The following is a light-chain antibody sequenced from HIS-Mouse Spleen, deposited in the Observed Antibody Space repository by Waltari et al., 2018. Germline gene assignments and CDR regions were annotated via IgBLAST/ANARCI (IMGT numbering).Light chain of an antibody. CDR3: NSRDSSGNHVV. CDR2: GKN. CDR1: SLRSDY. J-gene: IGLJ2*01. Sequence: SSELTQDPAVSVALGQTVRTTGEGDSLRSDYATRYQQKPGQAPVLVIYGKNNRPSGIPDRFSGSSSGNTASLTITGAQAEDEADYYCNSRDSSGNHVVFGGGTKLTVL. V-gene: IGLV3-19*01.